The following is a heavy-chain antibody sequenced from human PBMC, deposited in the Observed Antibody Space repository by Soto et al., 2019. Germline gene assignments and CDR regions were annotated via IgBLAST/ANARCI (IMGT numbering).Heavy chain of an antibody. CDR1: GDSFSAYY. D-gene: IGHD1-26*01. CDR3: ARGSGGAAGIVDYYYLYMVV. Sequence: QVQLVQSGAEVKKPGASVKVSCKTSGDSFSAYYLHWVRQAPGQGLEWLGWINPNGGATKYAQKFRGRVAMTRDTSISTAYLELTSLSSDDTAIYYCARGSGGAAGIVDYYYLYMVVGGKGTAVTVTS. V-gene: IGHV1-2*02. J-gene: IGHJ6*03. CDR2: INPNGGAT.